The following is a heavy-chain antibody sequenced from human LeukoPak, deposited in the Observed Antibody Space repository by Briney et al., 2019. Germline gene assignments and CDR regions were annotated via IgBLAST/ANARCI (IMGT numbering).Heavy chain of an antibody. CDR3: ARYSLDYGDYVIVGAFDI. CDR2: IYYSGST. D-gene: IGHD4-17*01. CDR1: GGSISSYY. Sequence: LETLSLTCTVSGGSISSYYWSWIRQPPGKGLEWIGYIYYSGSTNYNPSLKSRVTISVDTPKNQFSLKLSSVTAADTAVYYCARYSLDYGDYVIVGAFDIWGQGTMVTVSS. J-gene: IGHJ3*02. V-gene: IGHV4-59*01.